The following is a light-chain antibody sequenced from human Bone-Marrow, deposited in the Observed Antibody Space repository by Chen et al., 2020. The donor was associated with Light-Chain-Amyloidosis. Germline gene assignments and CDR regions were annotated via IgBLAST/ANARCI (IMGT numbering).Light chain of an antibody. Sequence: QSALTQPASVSGSPGQSITIPCTGTISDIGLYNFVSWYQQHPGKAPKLMIYDVTNRPSGVSSRFSGSKSGTTVSLTILGLQAEDEAIYFCSSYSNGSTYVFGPGTKVTVL. CDR2: DVT. CDR3: SSYSNGSTYV. CDR1: ISDIGLYNF. V-gene: IGLV2-14*03. J-gene: IGLJ1*01.